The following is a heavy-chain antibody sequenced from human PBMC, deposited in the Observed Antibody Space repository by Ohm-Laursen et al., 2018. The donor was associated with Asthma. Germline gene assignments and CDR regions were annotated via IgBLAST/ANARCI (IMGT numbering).Heavy chain of an antibody. D-gene: IGHD2-15*01. CDR3: ARDQGVDYGMDV. CDR1: GFTFSTYA. CDR2: ISYDGTTK. V-gene: IGHV3-30*03. J-gene: IGHJ6*02. Sequence: RSLRLSCTASGFTFSTYAMHWVRQAPGKGLEWVAVISYDGTTKYYADSVKGRFTFSRDNSKNTLFPQMNSLRAEDTAVYYCARDQGVDYGMDVWGQGTTVTVS.